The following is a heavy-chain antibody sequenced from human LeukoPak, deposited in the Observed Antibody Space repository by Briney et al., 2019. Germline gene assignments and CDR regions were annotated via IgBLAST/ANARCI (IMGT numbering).Heavy chain of an antibody. D-gene: IGHD2-2*01. Sequence: ASVKVSCKASGYTFTDYYIHWVRQAPGQGLEWMGWINPNSGGTNYALKFQGRVTMTRDTSISTAYMELSSLRSDDTAVYYCQLVPVGQPDPKRDYWGQGALVTVSS. CDR1: GYTFTDYY. CDR3: QLVPVGQPDPKRDY. CDR2: INPNSGGT. V-gene: IGHV1-2*02. J-gene: IGHJ4*02.